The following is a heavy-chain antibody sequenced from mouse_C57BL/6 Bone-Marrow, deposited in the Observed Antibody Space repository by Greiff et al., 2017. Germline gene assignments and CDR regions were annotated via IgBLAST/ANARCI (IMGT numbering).Heavy chain of an antibody. CDR2: IDPSDSYT. D-gene: IGHD2-4*01. CDR1: GYTFTSYW. J-gene: IGHJ3*01. V-gene: IGHV1-59*01. Sequence: VQLQQPGAELVRPGTSVKLSCKASGYTFTSYWMHWVKQRPGQGLEWIGVIDPSDSYTNYNQKFKGKATLTVDTSSSTAYMQLSSLTSEDSAVYYCARKGGLRAFAYWGQGTLVTVSA. CDR3: ARKGGLRAFAY.